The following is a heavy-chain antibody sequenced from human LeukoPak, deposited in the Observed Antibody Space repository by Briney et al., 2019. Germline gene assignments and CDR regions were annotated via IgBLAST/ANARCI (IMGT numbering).Heavy chain of an antibody. D-gene: IGHD3-3*01. CDR3: AREGPLWSGKRSHAFDI. Sequence: PSQTLSLTCTVSGGPISSGGYYWSWIRQPPGKGLEWIGYIYHSGSTYYNPSLKSRVTISVDRSKNQFSLKLSSVTAADTAVYYCAREGPLWSGKRSHAFDIWGQGTMVTVSS. J-gene: IGHJ3*02. CDR1: GGPISSGGYY. V-gene: IGHV4-30-2*01. CDR2: IYHSGST.